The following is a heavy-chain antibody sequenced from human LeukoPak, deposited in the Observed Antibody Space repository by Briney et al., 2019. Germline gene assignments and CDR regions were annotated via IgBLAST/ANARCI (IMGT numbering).Heavy chain of an antibody. CDR2: IYYTGST. Sequence: SETLSLTCTVSGDSFSSGPYYGSWIRQPPGKGLEWNWYIYYTGSTNYNPSLKSRLTISVDTSKNQFSLKLSSVTAAATAVYYCARRGGSGRSFDYWGQGTLVSVSS. CDR3: ARRGGSGRSFDY. J-gene: IGHJ4*02. V-gene: IGHV4-61*01. CDR1: GDSFSSGPYY. D-gene: IGHD3-10*01.